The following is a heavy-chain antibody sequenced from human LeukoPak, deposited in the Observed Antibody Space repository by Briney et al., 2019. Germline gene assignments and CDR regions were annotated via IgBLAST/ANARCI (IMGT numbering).Heavy chain of an antibody. J-gene: IGHJ4*02. Sequence: GGPLRLSCAASGFTFSDYSMNWVRQAPGKGLEWVSYIGIDSGNTNYADSVKGRFTISGDKAKNSLYLQMNSLRVEDTAVYYCARDYKYAFDNWGQGTLVTVSS. CDR1: GFTFSDYS. D-gene: IGHD5-24*01. CDR2: IGIDSGNT. V-gene: IGHV3-48*01. CDR3: ARDYKYAFDN.